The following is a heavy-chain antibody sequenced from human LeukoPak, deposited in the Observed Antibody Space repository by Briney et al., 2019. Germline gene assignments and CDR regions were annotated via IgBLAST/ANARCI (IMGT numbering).Heavy chain of an antibody. J-gene: IGHJ6*02. CDR1: GYTFTSYG. D-gene: IGHD2-2*01. Sequence: ASVNVSCKASGYTFTSYGISWVRQAPGQGHELMGWISAYNGNTNYAQKLQGRVTMTTDTSTSTAYMELRSLRSDDTAVYYCTYSSTSSPLYYYYGMDVWGQGTTVTVSS. CDR2: ISAYNGNT. V-gene: IGHV1-18*01. CDR3: TYSSTSSPLYYYYGMDV.